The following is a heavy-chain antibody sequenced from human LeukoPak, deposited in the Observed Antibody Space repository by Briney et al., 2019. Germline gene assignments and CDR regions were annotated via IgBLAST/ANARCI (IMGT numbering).Heavy chain of an antibody. CDR3: AREVFEGQRQSDAFDV. D-gene: IGHD6-25*01. V-gene: IGHV3-74*01. Sequence: PGGSLRLSCAASGFTFSSHWMHWVRQAPGEGLVWVSRVNGPGDWTHYADSVRGRFIISRDNAENTISLQMNNLRAEDTAVYFCAREVFEGQRQSDAFDVWCQGTMVTVSS. CDR1: GFTFSSHW. CDR2: VNGPGDWT. J-gene: IGHJ3*01.